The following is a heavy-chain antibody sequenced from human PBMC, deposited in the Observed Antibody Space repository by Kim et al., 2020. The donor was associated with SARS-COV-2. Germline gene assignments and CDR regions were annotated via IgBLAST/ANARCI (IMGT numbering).Heavy chain of an antibody. CDR1: GGSISSGDYY. Sequence: SQTLSLTCTVSGGSISSGDYYWSWIRQPPGKGLEWIGYIYYSGSTYYNPSLKSRVTISVDTSKNQFSLKLSSVTAADTAVYYCARESRDYYGSGSYPNWFDPWGQGTLVTVSS. CDR2: IYYSGST. V-gene: IGHV4-30-4*01. J-gene: IGHJ5*02. CDR3: ARESRDYYGSGSYPNWFDP. D-gene: IGHD3-10*01.